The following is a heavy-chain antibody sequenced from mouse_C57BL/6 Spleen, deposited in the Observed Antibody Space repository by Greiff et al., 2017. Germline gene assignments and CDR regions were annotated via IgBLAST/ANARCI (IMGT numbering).Heavy chain of an antibody. CDR1: GYTFTSYG. V-gene: IGHV1-81*01. D-gene: IGHD3-3*01. J-gene: IGHJ4*01. Sequence: VQLQQSGAELARPGASVKLSCKASGYTFTSYGISWVKQRTGQGLEWIGEIYPRSGNTYYNEKFKGKATLTADKSSSTAYMELRSLTSEDSAVYFCARGAGSTGNYYAMDYWGQGTSVTVSS. CDR3: ARGAGSTGNYYAMDY. CDR2: IYPRSGNT.